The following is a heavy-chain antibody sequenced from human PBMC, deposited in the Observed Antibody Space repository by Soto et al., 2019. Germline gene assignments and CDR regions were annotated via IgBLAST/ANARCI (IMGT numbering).Heavy chain of an antibody. CDR3: ARSAGATPYFAY. V-gene: IGHV4-61*01. J-gene: IGHJ4*02. CDR1: GGPVISGSYY. Sequence: SETLSLTCTVSGGPVISGSYYWMWIRQPPGKGLEWIGYFYYSGSTNYNPSLKSRVTISVDTSKNQFSLMLPSVTAADTAVYYCARSAGATPYFAYWGQGTLVNVSS. CDR2: FYYSGST. D-gene: IGHD1-26*01.